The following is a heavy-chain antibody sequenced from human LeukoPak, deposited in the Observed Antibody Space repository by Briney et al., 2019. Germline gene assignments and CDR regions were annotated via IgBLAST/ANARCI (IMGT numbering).Heavy chain of an antibody. Sequence: SETLSLTCTVSGGSVNSGSYYWTWIRQPPGKGLEWIGYIYYSGSTNYNPSLKSRVTISVDTSKNQFSLKLSSVTAADTAVYYCARLVARTAFDIWGQGTMVTVSS. D-gene: IGHD5-12*01. CDR1: GGSVNSGSYY. V-gene: IGHV4-61*01. CDR3: ARLVARTAFDI. J-gene: IGHJ3*02. CDR2: IYYSGST.